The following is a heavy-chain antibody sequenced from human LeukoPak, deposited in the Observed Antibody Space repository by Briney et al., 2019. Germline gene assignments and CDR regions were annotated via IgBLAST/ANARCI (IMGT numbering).Heavy chain of an antibody. CDR1: GGSISSYY. D-gene: IGHD6-19*01. CDR2: IYPSGST. V-gene: IGHV4-4*07. Sequence: PSETLSLTCTVYGGSISSYYWSWIRQPPGKGLGWIGHIYPSGSTNYNPSLKSRVTMSVDTSKNQFSLKLSSVTAADTAVYYCARQLGSGWQTYYYYGMDVWGQGTTVTVSS. CDR3: ARQLGSGWQTYYYYGMDV. J-gene: IGHJ6*02.